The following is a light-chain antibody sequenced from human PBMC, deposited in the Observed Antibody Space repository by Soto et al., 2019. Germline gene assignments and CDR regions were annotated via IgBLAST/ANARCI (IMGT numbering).Light chain of an antibody. CDR2: DVS. CDR3: SSYTSSSFYV. Sequence: QSVLTQPASVSGSPGQSITISCTGTSCDVGGYNYVSWYQQHPGKAPKLMIYDVSNRPSGVSNRFSGSKSGNTASLTISGLQAEDEADYYCSSYTSSSFYVFGTGTKLTVL. J-gene: IGLJ1*01. CDR1: SCDVGGYNY. V-gene: IGLV2-14*01.